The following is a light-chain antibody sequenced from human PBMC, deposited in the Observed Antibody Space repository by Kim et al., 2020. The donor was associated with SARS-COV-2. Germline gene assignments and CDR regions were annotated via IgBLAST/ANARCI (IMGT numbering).Light chain of an antibody. CDR3: QQRSNSYT. CDR2: DAS. V-gene: IGKV3-11*01. Sequence: EIVLTRSPATLSLSPGERATLSCRASQSVSSYLAWYQQKPGQAPRLLIYDASNRATGIPARFSGSGSGTDFTLTISSLEPEDFAVYYCQQRSNSYTFGQGTKLEI. CDR1: QSVSSY. J-gene: IGKJ2*01.